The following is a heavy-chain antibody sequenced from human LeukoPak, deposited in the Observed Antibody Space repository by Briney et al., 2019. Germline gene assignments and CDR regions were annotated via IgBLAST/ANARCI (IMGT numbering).Heavy chain of an antibody. V-gene: IGHV3-30-3*01. D-gene: IGHD5-24*01. CDR1: GFTFSSYA. CDR2: ISYDGSNK. J-gene: IGHJ4*02. Sequence: GGSLRLSCAASGFTFSSYAMHWVRQAPGKGLEWVAVISYDGSNKYYADSVKGRFTISRDNSKNTLYLQMNSLRAEDTAVYYCAKKMDTWGQGTLVTVSS. CDR3: AKKMDT.